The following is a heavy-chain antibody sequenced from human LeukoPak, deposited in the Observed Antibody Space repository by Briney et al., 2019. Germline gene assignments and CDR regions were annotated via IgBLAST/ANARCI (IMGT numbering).Heavy chain of an antibody. J-gene: IGHJ4*02. D-gene: IGHD6-19*01. V-gene: IGHV1-69*13. Sequence: ASVKVSCEASGGTFSSYAISWVRQAPGQGLEWMGGIIPIFGTANYAQKFQGRVTITADESTSTAYMELSSLRSEDTAVYYCASSVAGTSDYFDYWGQGTLVTVSS. CDR2: IIPIFGTA. CDR3: ASSVAGTSDYFDY. CDR1: GGTFSSYA.